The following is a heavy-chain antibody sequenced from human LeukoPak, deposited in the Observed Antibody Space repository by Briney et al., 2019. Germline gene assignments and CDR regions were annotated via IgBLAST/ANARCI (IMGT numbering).Heavy chain of an antibody. V-gene: IGHV3-48*03. Sequence: GGSLRLSCAASGFTFSSYEMNWVHQAPGKGLEWVSYISSSGSAIYYADSVKGRFTISRDNAKNSLYLQMNSLRAEDTALYYCAKDLDQDYDDYGLDYWGQGTLVTVSS. D-gene: IGHD4-17*01. J-gene: IGHJ4*02. CDR2: ISSSGSAI. CDR3: AKDLDQDYDDYGLDY. CDR1: GFTFSSYE.